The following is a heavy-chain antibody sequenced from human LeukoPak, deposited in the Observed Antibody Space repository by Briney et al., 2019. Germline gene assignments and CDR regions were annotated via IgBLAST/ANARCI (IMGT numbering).Heavy chain of an antibody. D-gene: IGHD1-26*01. CDR1: GGSISSSSYY. CDR2: IYYSGST. Sequence: SETLSFTCTVSGGSISSSSYYWGWIRQPPGKGLEWIGSIYYSGSTYYNPSLKSRVTISVDTSKNQFSLKLSSVTAADTAVYYCASLPLGQGWGQGTLVTVSS. CDR3: ASLPLGQG. V-gene: IGHV4-39*01. J-gene: IGHJ4*02.